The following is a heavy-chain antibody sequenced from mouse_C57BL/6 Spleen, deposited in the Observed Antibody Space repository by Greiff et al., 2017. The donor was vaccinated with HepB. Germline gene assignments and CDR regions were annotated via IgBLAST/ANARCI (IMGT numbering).Heavy chain of an antibody. CDR1: GYTFTSYG. Sequence: VQLQQSGAELARPGASVKLSCKASGYTFTSYGISWVKQRTGQGLEWIGEIYPRSGNTYYNEKFKGKATLTADKSSSTAYMELRSLTSEDSAVYFCARLNGHPHWYFDVWGTGTTVTVSS. CDR2: IYPRSGNT. CDR3: ARLNGHPHWYFDV. V-gene: IGHV1-81*01. J-gene: IGHJ1*03. D-gene: IGHD1-1*02.